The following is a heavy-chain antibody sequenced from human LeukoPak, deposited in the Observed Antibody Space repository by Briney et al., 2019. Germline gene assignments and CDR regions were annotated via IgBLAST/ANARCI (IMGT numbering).Heavy chain of an antibody. D-gene: IGHD6-13*01. CDR1: GFTFSSSA. CDR2: ISYDGSNK. Sequence: GGSLRLSCAASGFTFSSSAMHWVRQAPGKGLEWVAVISYDGSNKYYAGSVKGRFTISRDNSKNTLYLQMNSLRAEDTAVYYCARGLAAAGTSYFDYWGQGTLVTVSS. CDR3: ARGLAAAGTSYFDY. J-gene: IGHJ4*02. V-gene: IGHV3-30-3*01.